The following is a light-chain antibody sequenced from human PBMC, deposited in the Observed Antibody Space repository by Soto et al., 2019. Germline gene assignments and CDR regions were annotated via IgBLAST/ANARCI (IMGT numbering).Light chain of an antibody. CDR1: SSDVGAYNS. Sequence: QSALTQPASVSGSPGQSIAISCTGTSSDVGAYNSVSWYQQYPGKAPKLMIHDVTNRPSGVSDRFSGSKSGNTASLTISGLQAEDEADYYCGSYTSSSSYVFGSGTKLTVL. V-gene: IGLV2-14*01. CDR2: DVT. J-gene: IGLJ1*01. CDR3: GSYTSSSSYV.